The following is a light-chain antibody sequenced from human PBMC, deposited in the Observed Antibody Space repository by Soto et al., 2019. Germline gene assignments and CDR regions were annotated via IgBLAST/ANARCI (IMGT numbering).Light chain of an antibody. CDR2: EVS. CDR3: SSFTTIGTLV. J-gene: IGLJ2*01. Sequence: QSALTQPASVSGSPGQSITISCTGTNSDVGSSIYVSWYQQHPGKAPKLVIFEVSNRPSGISDRFSDSKSDITASLTIAGLQAEDEADYYCSSFTTIGTLVFGGGTKLTVL. V-gene: IGLV2-14*01. CDR1: NSDVGSSIY.